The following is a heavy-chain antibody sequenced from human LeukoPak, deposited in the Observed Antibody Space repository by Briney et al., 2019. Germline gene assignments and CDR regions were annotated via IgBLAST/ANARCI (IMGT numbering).Heavy chain of an antibody. J-gene: IGHJ5*02. V-gene: IGHV3-53*01. CDR3: ARQAFDGSAYTCLDL. CDR1: GLTVSSSF. CDR2: LYSGGTI. D-gene: IGHD3-16*01. Sequence: GGSLGLSCVASGLTVSSSFMSWVRQAPGKGLEWVSILYSGGTIYYADSVKGRFTISRDNSRNTLYLEMNSLRAEDTAVYHCARQAFDGSAYTCLDLWGQGTLVTVSS.